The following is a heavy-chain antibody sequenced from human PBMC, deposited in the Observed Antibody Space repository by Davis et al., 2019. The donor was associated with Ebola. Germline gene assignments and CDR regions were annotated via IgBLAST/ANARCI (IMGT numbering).Heavy chain of an antibody. V-gene: IGHV3-21*01. CDR1: GFTFSSYS. CDR2: ISSSRSYI. Sequence: LSLTCAASGFTFSSYSMNWVRQAPGKGLEWVSSISSSRSYIYYADSVKGRFTISRDNAKNSLYLQMNSLRAEDTAVYYCASSSIAARPGYYYGMDVWGQGTTVTVSS. CDR3: ASSSIAARPGYYYGMDV. J-gene: IGHJ6*02. D-gene: IGHD6-6*01.